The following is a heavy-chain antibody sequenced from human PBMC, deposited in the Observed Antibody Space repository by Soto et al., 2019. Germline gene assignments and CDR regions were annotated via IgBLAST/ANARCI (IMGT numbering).Heavy chain of an antibody. J-gene: IGHJ6*02. CDR2: IIPIFGTA. V-gene: IGHV1-69*01. D-gene: IGHD3-22*01. Sequence: QVQLVQSGAEVKKPGCSVKVSCKASGGTFSSYAISWVRQAPGQGLKWMGGIIPIFGTANYAQKFQGRVTITADESTSTAYMELSSLRSEDTAVYYCARVTKTYYDSRGYYYYYGMDVWGQGTTVTVSS. CDR1: GGTFSSYA. CDR3: ARVTKTYYDSRGYYYYYGMDV.